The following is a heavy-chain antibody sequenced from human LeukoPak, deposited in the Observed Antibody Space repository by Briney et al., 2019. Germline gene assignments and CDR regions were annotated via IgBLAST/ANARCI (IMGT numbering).Heavy chain of an antibody. J-gene: IGHJ5*02. CDR3: AIRSDNWFDP. V-gene: IGHV4-34*01. CDR2: INHSGST. D-gene: IGHD2-15*01. Sequence: SETLSLTCAVYGGSFSGYYWSWIREPPGKGLEWIGEINHSGSTNYNPSLKSRVTISVDTSKNQFSLKLSSVTAADTAVYYCAIRSDNWFDPWGQGTLVTVSS. CDR1: GGSFSGYY.